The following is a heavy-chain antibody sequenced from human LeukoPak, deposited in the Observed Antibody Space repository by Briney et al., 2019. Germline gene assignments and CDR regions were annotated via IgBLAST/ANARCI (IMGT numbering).Heavy chain of an antibody. J-gene: IGHJ5*02. CDR1: GGSFSGYY. CDR3: ARGHSWFDP. CDR2: INHSGST. Sequence: SETLSLTCAVYGGSFSGYYWSWIRQPPGKGLEWIGEINHSGSTNYNPSLKSRVIISVDTSKYQFSLKLSSVTAADTAVYYCARGHSWFDPWGQGTLVTVSS. V-gene: IGHV4-34*01.